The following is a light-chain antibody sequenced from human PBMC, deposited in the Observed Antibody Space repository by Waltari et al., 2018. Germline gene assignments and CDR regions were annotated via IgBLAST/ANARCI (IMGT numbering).Light chain of an antibody. CDR1: QGVTSNY. Sequence: DIVLTQSPGTLSLSPGGRATLSCRASQGVTSNYLAWYQQKPGQAPRLIMFGASTRATGIPDRFSGSGSGTDFTLTISRLEPEDFAVYYCQKYGTSPRTFGQGTKVEIK. CDR2: GAS. CDR3: QKYGTSPRT. J-gene: IGKJ1*01. V-gene: IGKV3-20*01.